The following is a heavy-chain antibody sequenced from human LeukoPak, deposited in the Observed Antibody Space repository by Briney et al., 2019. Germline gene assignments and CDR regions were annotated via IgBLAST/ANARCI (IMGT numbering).Heavy chain of an antibody. Sequence: SETLSLTCAVYGGSFSGYYWSWIRQPPGKGLEWIGEINHSGSTNYNPSLKSRVTISVDTSKNQFSLKLSSVAAADTAVYYCARALYSSSWYVYWGQGTLVTVSS. CDR2: INHSGST. D-gene: IGHD6-13*01. CDR1: GGSFSGYY. J-gene: IGHJ4*02. CDR3: ARALYSSSWYVY. V-gene: IGHV4-34*01.